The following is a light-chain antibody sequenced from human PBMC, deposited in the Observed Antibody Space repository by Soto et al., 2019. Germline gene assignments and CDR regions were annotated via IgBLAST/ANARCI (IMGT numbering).Light chain of an antibody. V-gene: IGKV1-39*01. CDR2: AAS. Sequence: DIQLTQSPSSLSASVGDRVTITCRASQSISSYLNWHQQKPGKAPKLLIYAASSLQSGVPSRFSGSGSGTDFTLTISSLQPEDFATYYCQQLNSYPLTFGGGTKVDIK. CDR3: QQLNSYPLT. CDR1: QSISSY. J-gene: IGKJ4*01.